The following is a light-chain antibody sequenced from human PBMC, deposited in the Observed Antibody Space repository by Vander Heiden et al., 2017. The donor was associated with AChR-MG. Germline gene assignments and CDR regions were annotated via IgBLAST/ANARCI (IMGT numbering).Light chain of an antibody. CDR2: GNS. J-gene: IGLJ3*02. Sequence: QSVLTQPPSVSGAPGQRVTISCTGSSSNIGAGYDVHWYQQLPGTPPKLLIYGNSNRPSGVPDRFSGSKSGTSASLASTGLQAEDEADYYCQSYDSSLSGWVFGGGTKLTVL. CDR1: SSNIGAGYD. CDR3: QSYDSSLSGWV. V-gene: IGLV1-40*01.